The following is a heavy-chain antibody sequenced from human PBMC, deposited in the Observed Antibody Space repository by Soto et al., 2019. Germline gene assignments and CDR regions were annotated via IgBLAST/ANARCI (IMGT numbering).Heavy chain of an antibody. V-gene: IGHV4-39*01. CDR3: ARQIGRDSWSLGH. Sequence: SETLSLTCSVSGAPTSTSDYWWGWIRQPPGKGLEWVGSIFYSGDTFYRPSLKSRVTILIDTSKNQFSMRLTSVTDADTAVYYCARQIGRDSWSLGHWGQGDLVTVSS. CDR1: GAPTSTSDYW. CDR2: IFYSGDT. J-gene: IGHJ4*02. D-gene: IGHD2-15*01.